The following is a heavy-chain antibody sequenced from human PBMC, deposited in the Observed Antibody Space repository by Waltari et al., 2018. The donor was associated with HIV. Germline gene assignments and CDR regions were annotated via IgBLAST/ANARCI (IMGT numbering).Heavy chain of an antibody. CDR1: GYTFTGYY. D-gene: IGHD3-10*01. V-gene: IGHV1-2*02. CDR2: INPNSGGT. J-gene: IGHJ4*02. CDR3: ARADYYGSGSQDY. Sequence: ASGYTFTGYYMHWVRQAPGQGLEWMGWINPNSGGTNYAQKFQGRVTMTRDTSISTAHMELSRLRSDDTAVYYCARADYYGSGSQDYWGQGTLVTVSS.